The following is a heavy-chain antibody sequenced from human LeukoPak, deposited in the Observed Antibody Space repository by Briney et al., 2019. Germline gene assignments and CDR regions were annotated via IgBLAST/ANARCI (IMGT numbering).Heavy chain of an antibody. J-gene: IGHJ4*02. CDR3: ARDQRGFSYSKYYFDY. CDR2: IWYDGTNK. V-gene: IGHV3-33*01. Sequence: QTGGSLRLSCAASGFSLSSYGMHWVRQAPGKGLEWVAVIWYDGTNKYYADSVKGRFTISRDNSKNTLYLQMNSLRAEDTAVYYCARDQRGFSYSKYYFDYWGQGTLVTVSS. CDR1: GFSLSSYG. D-gene: IGHD5-18*01.